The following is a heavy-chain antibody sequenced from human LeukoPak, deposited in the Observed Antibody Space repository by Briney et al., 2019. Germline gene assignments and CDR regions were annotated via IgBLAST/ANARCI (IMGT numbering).Heavy chain of an antibody. J-gene: IGHJ4*02. CDR2: IWYDGSYK. V-gene: IGHV3-33*01. CDR3: ARGLRVDYGFRSGYPDY. Sequence: GGSLRLSCAASGFTFSSYGMHWVRQAPGKGLEWVAVIWYDGSYKYYADSVKGRFTISRDNSKNTLYLQMTSLRTEDTAIYYCARGLRVDYGFRSGYPDYWGQGTLVTVSS. D-gene: IGHD3-3*01. CDR1: GFTFSSYG.